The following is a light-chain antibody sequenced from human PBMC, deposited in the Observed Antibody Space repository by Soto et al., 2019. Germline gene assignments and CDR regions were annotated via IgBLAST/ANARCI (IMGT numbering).Light chain of an antibody. CDR3: QESFVPPWS. CDR2: AAS. Sequence: DIQMTQSPSSLSASVGDRVTITCRASQNIRKYINWYQQKAGKAPKVLIYAASSLQSGVPSRFSGSGSGTEFTLSISSLQPEDFATYYGQESFVPPWSFGQGTRVEIK. CDR1: QNIRKY. V-gene: IGKV1-39*01. J-gene: IGKJ1*01.